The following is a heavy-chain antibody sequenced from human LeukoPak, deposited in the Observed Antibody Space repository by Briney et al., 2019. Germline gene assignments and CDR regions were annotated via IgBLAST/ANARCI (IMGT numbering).Heavy chain of an antibody. Sequence: SETLSLTCSVSGGSISSYYWSWIRQPAGKGLEWIGRMHTSGGTNYNPSLKSRLTMSVDTSKNQFSPKLSSVTAADTAVYYCARDSYYYGSGSYYLDYWGQGTLVTVSS. V-gene: IGHV4-4*07. CDR1: GGSISSYY. J-gene: IGHJ4*02. CDR3: ARDSYYYGSGSYYLDY. D-gene: IGHD3-10*01. CDR2: MHTSGGT.